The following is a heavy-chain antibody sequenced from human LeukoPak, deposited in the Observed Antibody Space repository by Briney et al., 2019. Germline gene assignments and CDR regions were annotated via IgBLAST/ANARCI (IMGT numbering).Heavy chain of an antibody. D-gene: IGHD3-3*01. CDR1: GYTFTSYG. J-gene: IGHJ4*02. CDR2: ISAYNGNT. Sequence: ASVKVSCKASGYTFTSYGIRWVRPAPGQGLEWMGWISAYNGNTNYAQKLQGRVTMTTDTSTSTAYMELRSLRSDDTAVYYCARDKTRITIFGVVIPPDYWGQGTLVTVSS. CDR3: ARDKTRITIFGVVIPPDY. V-gene: IGHV1-18*01.